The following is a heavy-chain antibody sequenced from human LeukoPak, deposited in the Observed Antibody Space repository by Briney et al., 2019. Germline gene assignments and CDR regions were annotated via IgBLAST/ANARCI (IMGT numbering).Heavy chain of an antibody. J-gene: IGHJ4*02. D-gene: IGHD1-26*01. V-gene: IGHV4-59*01. CDR1: GGSITSYH. CDR3: ARGGSGTYYHY. Sequence: SETLSLTCTVSGGSITSYHYSWIRQPPGNGLEWIGYIYYSGSTNYNPSLKSRVTISVDTSKNQFSLKLSSVTAADTAVYYCARGGSGTYYHYWGQGTLVTVSS. CDR2: IYYSGST.